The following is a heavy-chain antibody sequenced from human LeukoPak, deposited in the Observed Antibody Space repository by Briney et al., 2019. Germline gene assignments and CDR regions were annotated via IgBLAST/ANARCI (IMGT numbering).Heavy chain of an antibody. Sequence: PSXXLSLTCTVSGGSISSYYWSWIRQPPGKGLEWIGYIYYSGRTNYNPSLKSRVTISVDTSKNPFSLKLSSVTAADTAVYYCARGLSIAAAGLPYLDYWGQGTLVTVSS. V-gene: IGHV4-59*01. CDR1: GGSISSYY. D-gene: IGHD6-13*01. J-gene: IGHJ4*02. CDR3: ARGLSIAAAGLPYLDY. CDR2: IYYSGRT.